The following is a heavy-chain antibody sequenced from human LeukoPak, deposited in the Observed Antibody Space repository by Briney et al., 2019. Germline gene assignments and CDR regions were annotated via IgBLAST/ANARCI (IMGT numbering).Heavy chain of an antibody. CDR2: INPSGGST. J-gene: IGHJ6*03. CDR1: GYTFTSYY. Sequence: ASVKVSCKASGYTFTSYYMHWVRQAPGQGLEWMGIINPSGGSTSYAQKFQGRVTMTRDTSISTAYMELSSLRYDDTAVYYCARDADRTYYYYMDVWGKGTTVTVSS. V-gene: IGHV1-46*01. CDR3: ARDADRTYYYYMDV.